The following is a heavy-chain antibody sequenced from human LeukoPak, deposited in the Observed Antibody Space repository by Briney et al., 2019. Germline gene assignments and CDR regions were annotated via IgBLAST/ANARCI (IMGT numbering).Heavy chain of an antibody. Sequence: PSETLSLTCTVSGGSISSYYWSWIRQPPGKGLEWIGYIYYSGSTNCNPSLKSRVTISVDTSKNQFSLKLSSVTAADTAVYYCARLGYYYDSSGYRLFWFDPWGQGTLVTVSS. D-gene: IGHD3-22*01. J-gene: IGHJ5*02. V-gene: IGHV4-59*08. CDR3: ARLGYYYDSSGYRLFWFDP. CDR1: GGSISSYY. CDR2: IYYSGST.